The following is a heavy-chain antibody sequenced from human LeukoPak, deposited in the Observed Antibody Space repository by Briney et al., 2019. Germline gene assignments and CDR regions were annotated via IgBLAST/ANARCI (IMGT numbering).Heavy chain of an antibody. V-gene: IGHV5-51*01. CDR3: ARRFSDYDILTGYYFDY. J-gene: IGHJ4*02. CDR1: GYSFTSYW. Sequence: GESLKISCKGSGYSFTSYWIGWVRQVPGKGLEWMGIIYPGDSDTRYSPSFQGQVTISADKSISTAYLQWSSLKASDTAMYYCARRFSDYDILTGYYFDYWGQGTLVTVSS. CDR2: IYPGDSDT. D-gene: IGHD3-9*01.